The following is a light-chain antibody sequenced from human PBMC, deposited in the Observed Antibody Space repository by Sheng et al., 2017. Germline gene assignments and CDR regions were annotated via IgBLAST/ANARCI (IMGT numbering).Light chain of an antibody. CDR3: QQYNSWPYT. Sequence: EIVMTQSPATLSVSPGERATLSCRASQSISSNSAWYQQRPGQAPRLLIYGTSTRATGIPARFSGTGSGTEFTLTISSLQSADFAVYYCQQYNSWPYTFGQGTKLEIK. V-gene: IGKV3-15*01. CDR1: QSISSN. CDR2: GTS. J-gene: IGKJ2*01.